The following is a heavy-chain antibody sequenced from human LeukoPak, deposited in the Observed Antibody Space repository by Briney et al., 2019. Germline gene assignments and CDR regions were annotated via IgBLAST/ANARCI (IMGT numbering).Heavy chain of an antibody. CDR3: ASSYYDFWSGYHDAFDI. J-gene: IGHJ3*02. CDR2: IKQDGSEK. D-gene: IGHD3-3*01. Sequence: GGSLRLSCAASGFTFSSYWMSRVRQAPGKGLEWVADIKQDGSEKYYVDSVKGRFTISRDNAKNSLYLQMNSLRAEDTAVYYCASSYYDFWSGYHDAFDIWGQGTMVTVSS. V-gene: IGHV3-7*01. CDR1: GFTFSSYW.